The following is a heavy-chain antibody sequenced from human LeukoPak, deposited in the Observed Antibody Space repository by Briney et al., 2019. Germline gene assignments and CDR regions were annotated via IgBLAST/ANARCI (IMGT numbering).Heavy chain of an antibody. J-gene: IGHJ4*02. V-gene: IGHV3-23*01. Sequence: GGSLRLSCAASGFNFNIYTMSWVRQAQGKGLEWISAVGSGGTRYYADSVKGRFTISRDNSANTVSLQMDSLRAEDTAVYYCAKAVTIGYYDSSGYTDYWGQGTLVTVSS. CDR3: AKAVTIGYYDSSGYTDY. CDR1: GFNFNIYT. D-gene: IGHD3-22*01. CDR2: VGSGGTR.